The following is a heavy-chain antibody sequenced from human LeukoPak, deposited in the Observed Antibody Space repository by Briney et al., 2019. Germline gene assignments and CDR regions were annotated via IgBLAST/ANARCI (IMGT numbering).Heavy chain of an antibody. CDR3: ARHTGYSSGWYDAFDI. Sequence: PSETLSLTCTVSGGSISSYYWSWIRQPPGKGLEWIGYIYYSGSTNYNPSLKSRVTISVDTSKNQFSLKLSSVTAADTAVYYCARHTGYSSGWYDAFDIWGQGTMVTVSS. V-gene: IGHV4-59*01. J-gene: IGHJ3*02. CDR1: GGSISSYY. CDR2: IYYSGST. D-gene: IGHD6-19*01.